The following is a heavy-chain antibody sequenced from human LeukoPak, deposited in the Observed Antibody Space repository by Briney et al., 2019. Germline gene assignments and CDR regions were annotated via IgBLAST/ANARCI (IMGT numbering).Heavy chain of an antibody. V-gene: IGHV1-2*02. Sequence: ASVKVSCKASGYTFTGYYMHWVRQAPGQGLEWMGWINPNSGGTNYAQKFQGRVTMTRDTSISTAYTELSSLRSEDTAVYYCAAARLLWFGELGNWFDPWGQGTLVTVSS. D-gene: IGHD3-10*01. CDR3: AAARLLWFGELGNWFDP. CDR2: INPNSGGT. CDR1: GYTFTGYY. J-gene: IGHJ5*02.